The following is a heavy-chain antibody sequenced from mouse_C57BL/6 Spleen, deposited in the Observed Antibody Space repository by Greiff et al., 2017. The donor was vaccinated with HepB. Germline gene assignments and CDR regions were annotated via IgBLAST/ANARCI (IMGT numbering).Heavy chain of an antibody. V-gene: IGHV1-82*01. Sequence: QVQLQQSGPELVKPGASVKISCKASGYAFSSSWMNWVKQRPGKGLEWIGRIYPGDGDTNYNGKFKGKATLTADKSSSTAYMQLSGLTSEASAVYFCATYYGRPSFAYWGQGTLVTVSA. CDR1: GYAFSSSW. CDR3: ATYYGRPSFAY. CDR2: IYPGDGDT. D-gene: IGHD1-1*01. J-gene: IGHJ3*01.